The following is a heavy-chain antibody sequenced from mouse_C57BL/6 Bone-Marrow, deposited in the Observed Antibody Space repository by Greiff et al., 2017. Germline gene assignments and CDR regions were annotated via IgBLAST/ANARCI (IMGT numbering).Heavy chain of an antibody. D-gene: IGHD2-1*01. Sequence: QVQLKQPGAELVKPGASVKMSCKASGYTFTSYWLTWVKQRPGQGLEWIGDIYPGSGSTNYNERFKSKATLTVDTSSSTAYMKLSSLTSEDSAVYYCARGYGNWYFDVWGTGTTVTVSS. CDR1: GYTFTSYW. CDR2: IYPGSGST. J-gene: IGHJ1*03. V-gene: IGHV1-55*01. CDR3: ARGYGNWYFDV.